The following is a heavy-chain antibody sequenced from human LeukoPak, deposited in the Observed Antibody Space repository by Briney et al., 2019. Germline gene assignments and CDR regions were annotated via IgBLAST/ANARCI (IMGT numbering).Heavy chain of an antibody. Sequence: GESLKISCKGSGYSFTSYWTSWVRQMPGKGLEWMGRIDPSDSCTNYSPSFQGHVTISADKSISTAYLQWSSLKASDTAMYYCARLPGNWFDHWGQGTLVTVSS. CDR1: GYSFTSYW. CDR2: IDPSDSCT. J-gene: IGHJ5*02. CDR3: ARLPGNWFDH. V-gene: IGHV5-10-1*01. D-gene: IGHD3-10*01.